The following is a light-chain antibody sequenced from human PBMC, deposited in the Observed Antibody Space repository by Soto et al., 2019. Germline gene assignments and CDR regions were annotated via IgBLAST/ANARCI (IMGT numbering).Light chain of an antibody. V-gene: IGKV3-11*01. CDR2: DAS. J-gene: IGKJ4*01. Sequence: EIVLTQSPATLSLSPGERATLSCRASQSVRRYLAWYQQKPGQAPRLLIYDASNRAPGIPARFSGSGSGTDFTLTISSLEPVDFAVYYCQQRSDWPSTFGGGTKLQIK. CDR1: QSVRRY. CDR3: QQRSDWPST.